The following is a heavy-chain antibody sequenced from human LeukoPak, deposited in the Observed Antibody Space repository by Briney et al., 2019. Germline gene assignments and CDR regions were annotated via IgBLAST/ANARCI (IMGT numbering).Heavy chain of an antibody. Sequence: PSETLSLTCSVSGVSMNSHYLNWIRQPPGKGLEWIGFISGSGSTNYNPSLMSRVTMSLETSKRQFSLKLRSVTAADTAVYCCVVSPNQDFYDYWGQGTLVTVSS. V-gene: IGHV4-4*09. CDR3: VVSPNQDFYDY. J-gene: IGHJ4*02. CDR1: GVSMNSHY. CDR2: ISGSGST.